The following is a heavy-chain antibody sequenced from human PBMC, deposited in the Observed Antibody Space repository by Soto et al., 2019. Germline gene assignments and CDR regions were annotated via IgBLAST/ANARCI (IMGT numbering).Heavy chain of an antibody. Sequence: PGGSLRLSCAASGFTFSSYAMSWVRQAPGKGLEWVSAISGSGGSTYYADSVKGRFTISRDNSKNTLYLQMNSLRAEDTAVYYCAKGTIVGATTNYYYGMDVWGQGTTVTVSS. D-gene: IGHD1-26*01. J-gene: IGHJ6*02. CDR3: AKGTIVGATTNYYYGMDV. CDR2: ISGSGGST. V-gene: IGHV3-23*01. CDR1: GFTFSSYA.